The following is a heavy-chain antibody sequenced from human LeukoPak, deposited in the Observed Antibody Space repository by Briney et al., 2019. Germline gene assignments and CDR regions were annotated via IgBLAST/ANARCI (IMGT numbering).Heavy chain of an antibody. Sequence: GGSLRLSCAASEFALSEYGMIWARQAPGKGLEWVASISSRGSYIYYADSLRGRFTISRDNTKNSLYLQMNSLRAEDTALYYCAKDISSGWYNPGLFDYWGQGTLVTVSS. CDR3: AKDISSGWYNPGLFDY. J-gene: IGHJ4*02. V-gene: IGHV3-21*04. CDR1: EFALSEYG. D-gene: IGHD6-19*01. CDR2: ISSRGSYI.